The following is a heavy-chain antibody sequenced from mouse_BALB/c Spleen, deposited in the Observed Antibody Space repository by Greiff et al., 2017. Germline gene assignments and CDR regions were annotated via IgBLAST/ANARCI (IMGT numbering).Heavy chain of an antibody. Sequence: EVQRVESGGGLVKPGGSLKLSCAASGFAFSSYDMPWVRQTPEKRLEWVAYISSGGGSTYYPDTVKGRFTISRDNTKNTLYLQMSSLKSEDTAMYCCARKDYDYDWFAYWGQGTLVTVSA. CDR3: ARKDYDYDWFAY. V-gene: IGHV5-12-1*01. CDR2: ISSGGGST. CDR1: GFAFSSYD. J-gene: IGHJ3*01. D-gene: IGHD2-4*01.